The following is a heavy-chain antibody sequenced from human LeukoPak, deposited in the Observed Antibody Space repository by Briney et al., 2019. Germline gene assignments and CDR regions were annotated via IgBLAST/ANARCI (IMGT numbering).Heavy chain of an antibody. CDR3: ARPSYYDILTGYTKDY. D-gene: IGHD3-9*01. CDR1: GGSISSSSYY. Sequence: SETLSLTCTVSGGSISSSSYYWGWIRQPPGKGLEWIGSIYYSGSTYYNPSLKSRVTTSVDTSKNQFSLKLSSVTAADTAVYYCARPSYYDILTGYTKDYWGQGTLVTVSS. V-gene: IGHV4-39*01. CDR2: IYYSGST. J-gene: IGHJ4*02.